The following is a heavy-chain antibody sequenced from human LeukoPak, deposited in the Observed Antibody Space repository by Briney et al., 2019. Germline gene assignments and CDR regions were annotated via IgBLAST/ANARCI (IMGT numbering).Heavy chain of an antibody. J-gene: IGHJ4*02. CDR1: GYTFTSYY. D-gene: IGHD6-6*01. V-gene: IGHV1-46*01. CDR2: INPSGGST. Sequence: ASVKVSCKASGYTFTSYYMHWVRQAPGQGLEWMGIINPSGGSTGYAQKFQGRVTMTRDMSTSTVYMELSSLRSEDTAVYYCAREGYSSFCEYWGQGTLVTVSS. CDR3: AREGYSSFCEY.